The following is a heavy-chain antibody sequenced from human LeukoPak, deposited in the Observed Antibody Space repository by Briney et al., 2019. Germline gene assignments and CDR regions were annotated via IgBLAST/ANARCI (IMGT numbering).Heavy chain of an antibody. V-gene: IGHV3-15*01. J-gene: IGHJ4*02. CDR1: GLTFSKAW. CDR3: TTELDVRPNHY. CDR2: IKTKSDGGTT. D-gene: IGHD1-14*01. Sequence: PGGSLRLSCAASGLTFSKAWMSWVRQAPGKGLEWVGRIKTKSDGGTTDYAAPVKGRFTISRDDSKNTLYLQMNSLKSEDTAVYYCTTELDVRPNHYWGQGTLVTVSS.